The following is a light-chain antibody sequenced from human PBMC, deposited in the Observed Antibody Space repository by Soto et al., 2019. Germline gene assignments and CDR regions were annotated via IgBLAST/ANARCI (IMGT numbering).Light chain of an antibody. J-gene: IGKJ4*01. Sequence: DIQMTQAPSSLSASVGDRVTITCRARQDISTYLAWYQRKPGKVPKLLISAAYTLQSGVPPRFSGSGSGTDFTLTISSLQPEDVATYYCQKYDNAPLTFGGGTKVETK. CDR2: AAY. CDR1: QDISTY. CDR3: QKYDNAPLT. V-gene: IGKV1-27*01.